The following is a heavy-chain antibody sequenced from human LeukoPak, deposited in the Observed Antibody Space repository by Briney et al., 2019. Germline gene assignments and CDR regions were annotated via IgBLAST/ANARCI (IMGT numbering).Heavy chain of an antibody. CDR3: ARAAVAGSYDYYYYYMDV. D-gene: IGHD6-19*01. V-gene: IGHV1-18*01. CDR1: GYTFTSYG. CDR2: ISAYNGNT. Sequence: ASVKVSCKASGYTFTSYGISWVRQAPGQGLEWMGWISAYNGNTNYAQKLQGRVTMTTDTSTSTACMELRSLRSDDTAVYYCARAAVAGSYDYYYYYMDVWGKGTTVTISS. J-gene: IGHJ6*03.